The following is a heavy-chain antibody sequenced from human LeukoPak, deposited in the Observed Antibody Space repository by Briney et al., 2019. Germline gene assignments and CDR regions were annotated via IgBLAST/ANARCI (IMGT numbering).Heavy chain of an antibody. D-gene: IGHD6-13*01. J-gene: IGHJ5*02. CDR1: GFTFSSYW. CDR2: IKQDGSEK. CDR3: ARVAARNWFDP. Sequence: GGSLRLSCAASGFTFSSYWMSWVRQAPGKGLEWVANIKQDGSEKYYVDSVKGRFTISRDNAKNSLYLQMNRLRAEDTAVYYCARVAARNWFDPWGQGTLVTVSS. V-gene: IGHV3-7*01.